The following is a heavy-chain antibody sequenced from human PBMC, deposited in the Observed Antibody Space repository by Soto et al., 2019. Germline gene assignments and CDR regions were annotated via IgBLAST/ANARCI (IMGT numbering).Heavy chain of an antibody. CDR1: GYTFTSYG. J-gene: IGHJ5*02. D-gene: IGHD2-2*01. CDR2: ISAYNGNT. Sequence: QVQLVQSGAEVKKPGASVKVSCKASGYTFTSYGISWVRQAPGQGLEWMGWISAYNGNTNYAQKPQGRVTMTTDTSTSTAYIELRSLTSADTAVYSCAREDPPSLTWGQGTLVTLSS. CDR3: AREDPPSLT. V-gene: IGHV1-18*01.